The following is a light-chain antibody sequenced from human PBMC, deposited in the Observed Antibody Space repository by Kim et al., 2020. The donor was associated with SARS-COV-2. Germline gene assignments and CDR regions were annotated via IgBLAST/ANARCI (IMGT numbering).Light chain of an antibody. CDR1: QSISSW. CDR2: KAS. Sequence: DIQMTQSPSTLSASVGDRVTITCRASQSISSWLAWYQQKPGKGPNLLIYKASSLESGVPSRFSGSGSGTEFTLTISSLQPDDFATYYCQQYHSYSLTFGGGTKVDIK. CDR3: QQYHSYSLT. V-gene: IGKV1-5*03. J-gene: IGKJ4*01.